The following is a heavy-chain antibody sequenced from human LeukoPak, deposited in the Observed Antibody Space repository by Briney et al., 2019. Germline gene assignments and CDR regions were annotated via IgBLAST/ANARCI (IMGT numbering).Heavy chain of an antibody. J-gene: IGHJ4*02. D-gene: IGHD6-19*01. V-gene: IGHV3-23*01. CDR1: GFTFSSYA. CDR3: AKPLRGWYDFDY. Sequence: GGSLRLSCAPSGFTFSSYAMSWVRQAPGKGLEWVLAINSGGAGTHYADSVKGRFTISRDNSKNTVYLQMNSLRAEDTAVYYCAKPLRGWYDFDYWGQGTLVTVSS. CDR2: INSGGAGT.